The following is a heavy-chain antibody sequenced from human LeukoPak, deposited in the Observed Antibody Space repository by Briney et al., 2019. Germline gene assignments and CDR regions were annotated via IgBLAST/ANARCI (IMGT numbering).Heavy chain of an antibody. CDR3: ARDPDTAMATVDY. CDR1: GGTFSSYA. J-gene: IGHJ4*02. D-gene: IGHD5-18*01. Sequence: SVKVSCKASGGTFSSYAISWVRQAPGQGLEWMGRIIPILGIANYAQKFQGRVTITADKSTSTAYMELSSLRSEDTAVYYCARDPDTAMATVDYWGQGTLVTVSS. V-gene: IGHV1-69*04. CDR2: IIPILGIA.